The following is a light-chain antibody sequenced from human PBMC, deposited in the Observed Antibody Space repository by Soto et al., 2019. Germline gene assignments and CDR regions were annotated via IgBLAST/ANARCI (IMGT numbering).Light chain of an antibody. J-gene: IGLJ2*01. CDR3: SSYTSRYTLV. Sequence: QSALTQPASVSGSPGQSITISCTGTSSDVGGYNYVSWYQQHPGKAPKLMIYDVSNRPSGVSNRLSGSKSGNTASLTISGLQAEDEGDYYCSSYTSRYTLVFGGGTKPTLL. V-gene: IGLV2-14*01. CDR1: SSDVGGYNY. CDR2: DVS.